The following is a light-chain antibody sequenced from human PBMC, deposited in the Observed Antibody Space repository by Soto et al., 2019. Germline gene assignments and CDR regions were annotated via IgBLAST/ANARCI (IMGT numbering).Light chain of an antibody. CDR1: SSNLGSNA. Sequence: QSVLAQPPSASGTPGQRVTISCSGSSSNLGSNAVNWYKQLPGTAPKVLIHTNDLRPSGVPDRFSGSKSGTSASLAISGLQSEDEADFYCATWDDSLNGLIFGGGTKLTVL. CDR3: ATWDDSLNGLI. V-gene: IGLV1-44*01. J-gene: IGLJ2*01. CDR2: TND.